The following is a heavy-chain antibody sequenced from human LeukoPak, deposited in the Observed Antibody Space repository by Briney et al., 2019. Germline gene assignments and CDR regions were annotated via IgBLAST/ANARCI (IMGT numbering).Heavy chain of an antibody. V-gene: IGHV3-49*04. J-gene: IGHJ3*02. CDR1: GFTFGDYA. Sequence: GGSLRLSCTASGFTFGDYAMSWVRQAPGKGLEWVGFIRSKAYGGTTEYAASVKGRFTISRDDSKSIAYLQMNSLKTEDPDVYYCTRDSYFDWLYSDAFDIWGQGTMVTVSS. CDR2: IRSKAYGGTT. D-gene: IGHD3-9*01. CDR3: TRDSYFDWLYSDAFDI.